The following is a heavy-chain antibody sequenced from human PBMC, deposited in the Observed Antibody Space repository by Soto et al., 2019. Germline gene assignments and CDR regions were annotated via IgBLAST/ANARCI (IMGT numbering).Heavy chain of an antibody. D-gene: IGHD2-2*01. Sequence: EVPLLESVGGLVQPGGSLRLSCAASGFTFSSYAMKWVRQAPGKGLEWVSLIGESGTPTYYADSVKGRFTISRDNSGNTLFLEMYSLRAEDTAVYYCARYIPGVRYYGMDVWGQGTTVTVSS. V-gene: IGHV3-23*01. CDR2: IGESGTPT. CDR3: ARYIPGVRYYGMDV. CDR1: GFTFSSYA. J-gene: IGHJ6*02.